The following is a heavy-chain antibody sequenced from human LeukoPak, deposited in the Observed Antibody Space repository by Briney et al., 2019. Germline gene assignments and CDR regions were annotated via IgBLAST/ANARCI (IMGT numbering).Heavy chain of an antibody. J-gene: IGHJ4*02. V-gene: IGHV3-23*01. CDR2: IGAGGGNT. D-gene: IGHD3-10*01. CDR1: GFAFNNYA. CDR3: AKDWYGGDY. Sequence: GGSLRLSCAASGFAFNNYAMTWVRQAPGKGLEWVSAIGAGGGNTYYADSVKGRFTMSRDNFENTLYLQMNSLRVEDTAICYCAKDWYGGDYWGQGTLVTVSS.